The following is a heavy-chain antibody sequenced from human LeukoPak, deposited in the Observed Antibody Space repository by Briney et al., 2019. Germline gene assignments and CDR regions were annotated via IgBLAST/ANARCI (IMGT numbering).Heavy chain of an antibody. CDR2: INTYSDNT. J-gene: IGHJ4*02. V-gene: IGHV1-18*01. CDR3: ATDFRYYQLLISISVRPNFHS. CDR1: GYTFTNYA. D-gene: IGHD2-2*01. Sequence: ASVKVSCKASGYTFTNYAITWVRQAPGQGLEWTGLINTYSDNTNYAQNRQVRGTMTEDTSTDTAYMELSRLTFDDTAVYYCATDFRYYQLLISISVRPNFHSWGQGTLVTVSS.